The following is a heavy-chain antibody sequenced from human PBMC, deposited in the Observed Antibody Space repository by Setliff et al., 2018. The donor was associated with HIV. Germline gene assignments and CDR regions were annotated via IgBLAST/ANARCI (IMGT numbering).Heavy chain of an antibody. D-gene: IGHD3-10*01. V-gene: IGHV1-8*02. CDR3: ARGLRGVIKGRYYYMDV. CDR2: MNPNSGDT. J-gene: IGHJ6*03. Sequence: ASVKVSCKASGFTFTTYDINWVRQSTGQGLEWMGWMNPNSGDTGYAQKFQGRVTMTRNTSITTAYMELSSLRSEDTAVYYCARGLRGVIKGRYYYMDVWGKGATVTVSS. CDR1: GFTFTTYD.